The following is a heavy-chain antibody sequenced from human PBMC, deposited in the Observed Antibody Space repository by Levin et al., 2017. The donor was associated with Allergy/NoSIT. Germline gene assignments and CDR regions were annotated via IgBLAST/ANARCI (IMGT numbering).Heavy chain of an antibody. J-gene: IGHJ4*02. CDR3: ARAAGSGVFTFGY. D-gene: IGHD3-10*01. CDR2: ILYDGSNK. CDR1: GFTFSNYG. Sequence: GESLKISCAASGFTFSNYGMHWVRQAPGKGLEWVAVILYDGSNKYYADSVKGRFTISRDNSKNTLYLQMNSLRAEDTAVYYCARAAGSGVFTFGYWGQGTLGTVSS. V-gene: IGHV3-33*01.